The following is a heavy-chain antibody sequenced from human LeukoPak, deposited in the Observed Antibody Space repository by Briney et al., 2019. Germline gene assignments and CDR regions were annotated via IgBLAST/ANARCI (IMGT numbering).Heavy chain of an antibody. V-gene: IGHV4-61*02. J-gene: IGHJ4*02. CDR1: GGSISSGSYY. D-gene: IGHD2-2*02. CDR3: ARWERYCSSTSYYTGPFDY. CDR2: IYTSGST. Sequence: SETLSLTCTVSGGSISSGSYYWSWIRQPAGKGLEWIGRIYTSGSTNYNPSLKSRVAISVDTSKNQFSLKLSSVTAADTAVYYCARWERYCSSTSYYTGPFDYWGQGTLVTVSS.